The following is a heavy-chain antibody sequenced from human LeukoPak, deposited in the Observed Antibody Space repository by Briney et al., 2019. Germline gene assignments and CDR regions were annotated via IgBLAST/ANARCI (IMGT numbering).Heavy chain of an antibody. CDR1: GCTFISYG. Sequence: ASVKVSCKASGCTFISYGISWVRQAPGQGLEWMGWITTYNGNTYSAQKFQGRVTMTTDTSTSTAYMELRSLRSDDTAVYYCAREMWGTTLVTPFDYWGQGTLVTVSS. CDR3: AREMWGTTLVTPFDY. J-gene: IGHJ4*02. CDR2: ITTYNGNT. D-gene: IGHD4-23*01. V-gene: IGHV1-18*01.